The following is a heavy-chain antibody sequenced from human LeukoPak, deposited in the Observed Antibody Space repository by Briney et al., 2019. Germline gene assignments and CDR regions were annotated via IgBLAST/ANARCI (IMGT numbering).Heavy chain of an antibody. Sequence: GGSLTLSCEASGFTFSSYSMNWVRQAPGKGLEWISYISSSSTNIHYADSVKGRFTISRDNAKNSLYLQMNSLRDEDTAVYYCANTNYDSSGYLGAFDIWGQGTMVTVSS. CDR3: ANTNYDSSGYLGAFDI. CDR2: ISSSSTNI. D-gene: IGHD3-22*01. J-gene: IGHJ3*02. V-gene: IGHV3-48*02. CDR1: GFTFSSYS.